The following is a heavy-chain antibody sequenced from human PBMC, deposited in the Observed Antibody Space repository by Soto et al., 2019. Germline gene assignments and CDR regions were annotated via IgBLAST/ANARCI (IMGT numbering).Heavy chain of an antibody. CDR3: ARDFGGYSYGPGTLTLDY. D-gene: IGHD5-18*01. V-gene: IGHV1-18*01. Sequence: XSVKVSFKASGYTFTSYGISLVRHSPGQGLEWMGWISAYNGNTNYAQKLQGRVTMTTDTSTSTAYMELRSLRYDDTAVYYCARDFGGYSYGPGTLTLDYWGQGTLVTVT. CDR1: GYTFTSYG. CDR2: ISAYNGNT. J-gene: IGHJ4*02.